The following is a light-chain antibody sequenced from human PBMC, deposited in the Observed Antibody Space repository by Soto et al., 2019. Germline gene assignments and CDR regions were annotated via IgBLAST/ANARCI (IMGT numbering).Light chain of an antibody. J-gene: IGKJ1*01. Sequence: DIQITPPPYSLSAAVGDRATIPCRASQSISCYLIFYQQKPGKGPKLLIYAASSLQSGVPSRFTGRGSGTDFTLTISSLQPDDCATYSCQQRYSTPWTFGKGTHVPIK. CDR1: QSISCY. CDR3: QQRYSTPWT. CDR2: AAS. V-gene: IGKV1-39*01.